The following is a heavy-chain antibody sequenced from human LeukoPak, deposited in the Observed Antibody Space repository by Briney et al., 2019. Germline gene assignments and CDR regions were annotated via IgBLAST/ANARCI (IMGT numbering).Heavy chain of an antibody. D-gene: IGHD3-22*01. V-gene: IGHV4-34*01. J-gene: IGHJ4*02. CDR3: ARLRLLGRSLDY. Sequence: SETLSLTCAVYGGSFSGYYWSWIRQPPGKGLEWIGEINHSGSTNYNPSLKSRVTISVDTSKNQFSLKLSSVTAADTAVYYCARLRLLGRSLDYWGQGTLVTVSS. CDR1: GGSFSGYY. CDR2: INHSGST.